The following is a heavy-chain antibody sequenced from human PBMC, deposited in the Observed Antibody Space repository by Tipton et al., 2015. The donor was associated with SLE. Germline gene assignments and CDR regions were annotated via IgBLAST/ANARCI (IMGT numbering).Heavy chain of an antibody. D-gene: IGHD6-13*01. Sequence: SLRLSCAASGFTFSSYGMHWVRQAPGKGLEWVAVIWYDGSNKYYADSVKGRFTISRDNSKNTLYLQMNSLRAEDTAVYYCAKGNSSSWGRWFDPWGQGTLVTVSS. J-gene: IGHJ5*02. CDR3: AKGNSSSWGRWFDP. V-gene: IGHV3-33*06. CDR2: IWYDGSNK. CDR1: GFTFSSYG.